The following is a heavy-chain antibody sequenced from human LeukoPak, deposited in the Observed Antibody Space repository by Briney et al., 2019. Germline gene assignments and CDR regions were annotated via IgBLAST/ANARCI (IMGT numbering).Heavy chain of an antibody. J-gene: IGHJ4*02. Sequence: PGGSLRLSCAASGFTXSXYVMHXXRXAPGKGLEYVSAISSDGKGTFYANSVKGRFTIPRDNSKNTVSLQMGSLRAEDMAVYYCVRVYHDSSDYSAYGYWGQGTLVTVSS. CDR3: VRVYHDSSDYSAYGY. V-gene: IGHV3-64*01. D-gene: IGHD3-22*01. CDR1: GFTXSXYV. CDR2: ISSDGKGT.